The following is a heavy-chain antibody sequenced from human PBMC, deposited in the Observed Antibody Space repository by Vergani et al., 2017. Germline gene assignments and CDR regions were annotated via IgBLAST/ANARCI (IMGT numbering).Heavy chain of an antibody. CDR2: ISYDGSNK. Sequence: QVQLVESGGGVVQPGRSLRLSCAASGFTFSSYAMHWVRQAPGKGLEWVAVISYDGSNKYYADSVKGRFTISRDNSKTTLYLQMNSLRAEDTAVYYCASEDSSSWAGTPGFDYWGQGTLVTVSS. CDR1: GFTFSSYA. CDR3: ASEDSSSWAGTPGFDY. J-gene: IGHJ4*02. D-gene: IGHD6-13*01. V-gene: IGHV3-30*04.